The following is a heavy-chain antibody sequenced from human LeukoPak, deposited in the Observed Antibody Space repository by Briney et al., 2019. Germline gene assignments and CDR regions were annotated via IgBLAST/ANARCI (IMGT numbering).Heavy chain of an antibody. CDR3: TKDLSSQWFTDIRHYGMNV. J-gene: IGHJ6*02. CDR2: ISWHSRSI. CDR1: GFTFDDYS. V-gene: IGHV3-9*01. Sequence: GRSLRLSSAASGFTFDDYSMHWVRQAPGKGLEWVAGISWHSRSIGYADSVKGRFTISRDNAKNSVSLQMNSLRTEDTALYYCTKDLSSQWFTDIRHYGMNVWGQGTTVAVSS. D-gene: IGHD3-22*01.